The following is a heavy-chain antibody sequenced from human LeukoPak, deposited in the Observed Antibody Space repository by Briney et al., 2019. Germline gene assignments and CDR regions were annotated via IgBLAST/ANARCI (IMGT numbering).Heavy chain of an antibody. J-gene: IGHJ5*02. CDR2: ISGSGGST. CDR1: GFPFSSYA. V-gene: IGHV3-23*01. CDR3: AKGSVAGHNWFDP. D-gene: IGHD6-19*01. Sequence: PGGSLRLSCAATGFPFSSYAMSWGRQAPGKGLEWVSSISGSGGSTYYADSVKGRFTISRDNSKNTLYLQMNSLRVEDTAVYFCAKGSVAGHNWFDPWGQGTLVTVSS.